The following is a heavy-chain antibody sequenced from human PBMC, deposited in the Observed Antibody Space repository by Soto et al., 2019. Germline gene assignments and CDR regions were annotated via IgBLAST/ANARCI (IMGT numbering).Heavy chain of an antibody. CDR1: GGSIRSYY. CDR3: ARGSMVRGPTPFDY. V-gene: IGHV4-59*01. D-gene: IGHD3-10*01. Sequence: QVQLQESGPGLVKPSETLSLTCNVSGGSIRSYYWNWIRQPPGKTLEWIGDVYYSGIANYNPSLKSRVTISVDMSKNQFSLKLNSVTAADTAVYYCARGSMVRGPTPFDYWGQGTLVTVSS. CDR2: VYYSGIA. J-gene: IGHJ4*02.